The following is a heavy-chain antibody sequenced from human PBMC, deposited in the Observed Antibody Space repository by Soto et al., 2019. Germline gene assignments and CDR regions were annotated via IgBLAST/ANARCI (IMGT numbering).Heavy chain of an antibody. CDR3: ASYGDYPDY. CDR2: IFYSGTT. D-gene: IGHD4-17*01. J-gene: IGHJ4*02. Sequence: QLQLQESGPGLVKPSETLSLTCTVSGGSISGSSYYWGWIRQPPGKGREWIGTIFYSGTTYYNPSLKSRVTISVDTSNNQFSLRLTSVTAADTAVDYCASYGDYPDYWGQGTLVTVSS. CDR1: GGSISGSSYY. V-gene: IGHV4-39*01.